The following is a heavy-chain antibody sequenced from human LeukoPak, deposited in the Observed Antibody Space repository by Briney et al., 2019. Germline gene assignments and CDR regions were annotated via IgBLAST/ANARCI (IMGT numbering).Heavy chain of an antibody. CDR3: ARSSSYYDSSGYYNAFDI. Sequence: SETLSLTCTVSGGSISSYHWSWIRQPPGKGLEWIGYIYYSGSTNYNPSLKSRVTISVDTSKNQFSLRLSSVTAADTAVYYCARSSSYYDSSGYYNAFDIWGQGTMVTVSS. CDR2: IYYSGST. J-gene: IGHJ3*02. CDR1: GGSISSYH. D-gene: IGHD3-22*01. V-gene: IGHV4-59*01.